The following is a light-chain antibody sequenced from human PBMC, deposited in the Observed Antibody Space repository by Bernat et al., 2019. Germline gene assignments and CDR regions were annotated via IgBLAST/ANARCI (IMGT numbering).Light chain of an antibody. J-gene: IGKJ5*01. V-gene: IGKV2-30*01. Sequence: DVVMTQSPLSLPVTLGQPASISCRSSQSLVYSDGNTYLNWFQQRPGQPPRRLIYKVSNRDSGVPARFSGSGSGTDFTLKISRVEAGDVGVYYCMQGTHWPPVTFGHGTRLEIK. CDR2: KVS. CDR1: QSLVYSDGNTY. CDR3: MQGTHWPPVT.